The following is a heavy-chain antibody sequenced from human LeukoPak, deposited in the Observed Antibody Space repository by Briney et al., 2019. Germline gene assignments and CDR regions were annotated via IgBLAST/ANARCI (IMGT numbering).Heavy chain of an antibody. Sequence: GGSLRLSCAASGFTFSSYAMSWVRQAPGKGLEWVSAISGSGGSTYYADSVKGRFTISRDNSKNTLYLQMNSLRAEDTAVYYCAKWAGLPDVFDYYYGMDVWGQGTTVTVFS. CDR2: ISGSGGST. CDR1: GFTFSSYA. J-gene: IGHJ6*02. D-gene: IGHD6-19*01. CDR3: AKWAGLPDVFDYYYGMDV. V-gene: IGHV3-23*01.